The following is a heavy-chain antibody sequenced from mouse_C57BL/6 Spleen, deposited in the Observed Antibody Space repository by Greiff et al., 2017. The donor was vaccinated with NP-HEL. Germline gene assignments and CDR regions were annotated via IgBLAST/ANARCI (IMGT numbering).Heavy chain of an antibody. D-gene: IGHD2-5*01. V-gene: IGHV1-54*01. Sequence: QVQLQQSGAELVRPGTSVKVSCKASGYAFTNYLIEWVKQRPGQGLEWIGVINPGSGGTNYNEKFKGKATLTADKSSSTAYMQLSSLTSEDSAVYFCARESNYPAMDYWGQGTSVTVSS. CDR2: INPGSGGT. J-gene: IGHJ4*01. CDR3: ARESNYPAMDY. CDR1: GYAFTNYL.